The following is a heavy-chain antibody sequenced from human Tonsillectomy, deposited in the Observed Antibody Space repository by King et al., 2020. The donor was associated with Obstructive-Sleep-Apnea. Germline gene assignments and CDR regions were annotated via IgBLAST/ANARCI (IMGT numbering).Heavy chain of an antibody. CDR1: GFTFDDYA. V-gene: IGHV3-9*01. D-gene: IGHD4-17*01. CDR3: AKDSYGDYVGYLDL. CDR2: ISWNSGSI. Sequence: VQLVESGGGLVQPGRSLRLSCAASGFTFDDYAMHWVRQAPGKGLEWVSGISWNSGSIGYADSVKGRFTISRDNAKNSLYLQMNSLRAEDTALYYCAKDSYGDYVGYLDLWGRGTLVTVSS. J-gene: IGHJ2*01.